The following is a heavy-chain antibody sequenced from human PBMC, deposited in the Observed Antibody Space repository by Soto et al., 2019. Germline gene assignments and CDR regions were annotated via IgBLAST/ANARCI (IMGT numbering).Heavy chain of an antibody. J-gene: IGHJ4*02. Sequence: EVQLVESGGGLVKPGGSLRLSCAASGFTFSSYTMNWVRQAPGKGLEWVSSISSSSSYIYYADSVKCRFTISRDNAKNSLYLQMNSLRAEDTAVYYCARQSGDYFDYWGQGTLVTVSS. D-gene: IGHD4-17*01. CDR3: ARQSGDYFDY. CDR2: ISSSSSYI. V-gene: IGHV3-21*01. CDR1: GFTFSSYT.